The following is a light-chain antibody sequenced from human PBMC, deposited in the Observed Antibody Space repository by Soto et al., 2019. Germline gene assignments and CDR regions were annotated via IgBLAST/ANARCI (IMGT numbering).Light chain of an antibody. CDR3: CSYAGSSTSYV. V-gene: IGLV2-23*01. J-gene: IGLJ1*01. CDR2: EGS. Sequence: QSAPTQPASVSGSPGQSITISCTGTSSDVGSYNLVSWYQQHPGKAPKLMIYEGSKRPSGVSNRFSGSKSGNTASLTISGLQAEDESDYYCCSYAGSSTSYVFGPGTKLTVL. CDR1: SSDVGSYNL.